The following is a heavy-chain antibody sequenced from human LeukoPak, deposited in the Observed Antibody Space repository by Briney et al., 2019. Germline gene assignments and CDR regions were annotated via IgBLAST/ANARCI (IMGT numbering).Heavy chain of an antibody. CDR2: ISYDGSNK. Sequence: GGSLRLSCAASGFTFSSYAMPWVRQAPGKGLEWVAVISYDGSNKYYADSVKGRFTISRDNSKNTLYLQMNSLRAEDTAVYYCARAPGYSRNWFDPWGQGTLVTVSS. CDR1: GFTFSSYA. CDR3: ARAPGYSRNWFDP. D-gene: IGHD5-18*01. V-gene: IGHV3-30-3*01. J-gene: IGHJ5*02.